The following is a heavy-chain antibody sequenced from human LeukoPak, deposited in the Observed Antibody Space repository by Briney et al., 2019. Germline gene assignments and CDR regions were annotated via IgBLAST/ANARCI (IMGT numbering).Heavy chain of an antibody. D-gene: IGHD2-15*01. V-gene: IGHV4-30-2*01. Sequence: SQTLSLTCAVSGGSISSGGYPWSWIRQPPGKGLEWIGYIYHSGSTYYNPSLKSRVTISVDRSKNQFSLKLSSMTAADTAVYYCARVLAATPAFDIWGQGTMVTVSS. J-gene: IGHJ3*02. CDR1: GGSISSGGYP. CDR2: IYHSGST. CDR3: ARVLAATPAFDI.